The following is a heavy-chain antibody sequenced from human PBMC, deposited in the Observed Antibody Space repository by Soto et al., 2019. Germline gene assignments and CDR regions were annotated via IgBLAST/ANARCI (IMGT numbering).Heavy chain of an antibody. CDR3: ARDMYSSDYFVTWFEP. D-gene: IGHD6-19*01. V-gene: IGHV3-30-3*01. CDR1: GFSFSSYA. Sequence: QVRLVESGGGVVQPGRSLRLSCTASGFSFSSYAMYWFRQPPGKGLEWVAVISHDGINKHYEDSVKGRVTVSRDNSNHSLDLQLNSLIGEDTAMYYCARDMYSSDYFVTWFEPWGQGTLVTVSS. J-gene: IGHJ5*02. CDR2: ISHDGINK.